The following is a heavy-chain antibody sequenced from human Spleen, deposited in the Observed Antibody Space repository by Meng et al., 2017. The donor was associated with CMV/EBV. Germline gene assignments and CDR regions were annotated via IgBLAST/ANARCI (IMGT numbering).Heavy chain of an antibody. CDR2: IYYSGST. Sequence: SETLSLTCTVSTGSISSGNYYWSWIRQPPGKGLEWIGYIYYSGSTNYNPSLKSRVTISLDTSKSQFSLRLSSVTAADTAVYYCARETARSSSCRVDPWGQGILVTVSS. D-gene: IGHD2-2*01. CDR3: ARETARSSSCRVDP. J-gene: IGHJ5*02. V-gene: IGHV4-61*01. CDR1: TGSISSGNYY.